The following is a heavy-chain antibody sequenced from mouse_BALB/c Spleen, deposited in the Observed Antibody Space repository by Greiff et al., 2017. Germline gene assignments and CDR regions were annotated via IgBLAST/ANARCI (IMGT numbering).Heavy chain of an antibody. V-gene: IGHV1-54*01. D-gene: IGHD4-1*01. CDR1: GYAFTNYL. Sequence: QVQLQQSGAELVRPGTSVKVSCKASGYAFTNYLIEWVKQRPGQGLEWIGVINPGSGGTNYNEKFKGKATLTADKSSSTAYMQLSSLTSDDSAVYFCARLDWDDAMDYWGQGTSVTVSS. CDR2: INPGSGGT. CDR3: ARLDWDDAMDY. J-gene: IGHJ4*01.